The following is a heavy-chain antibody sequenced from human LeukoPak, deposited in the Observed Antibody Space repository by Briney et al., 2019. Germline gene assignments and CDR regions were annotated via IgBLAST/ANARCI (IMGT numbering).Heavy chain of an antibody. V-gene: IGHV1-69*04. CDR1: GGTYSRYA. CDR3: ARVPNDTAMPTYYFDY. D-gene: IGHD5-18*01. Sequence: VATVNVSCKASGGTYSRYAISWVRQAPGQGLEWMGGIIPKLGIANYAQKLQGRDTITADKYTSRAYMEQSSLRSEDTAVYYCARVPNDTAMPTYYFDYWGQGTLVTVSS. CDR2: IIPKLGIA. J-gene: IGHJ4*02.